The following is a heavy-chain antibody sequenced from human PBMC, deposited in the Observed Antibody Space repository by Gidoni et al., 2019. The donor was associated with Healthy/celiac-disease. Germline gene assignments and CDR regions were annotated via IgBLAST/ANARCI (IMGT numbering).Heavy chain of an antibody. D-gene: IGHD3-22*01. V-gene: IGHV1-69*01. Sequence: QVQLVQSGAEVKKPGSSVKVSCKASGGPFSSYAISWVRQAPGQGLEWMGGIIPIFGTANYAQKFQGRVTITADESTSTAYMELSSLRSEDTAVYYCARTASKSPYDSSGYFDYWGQGTLVTVSS. J-gene: IGHJ4*02. CDR3: ARTASKSPYDSSGYFDY. CDR2: IIPIFGTA. CDR1: GGPFSSYA.